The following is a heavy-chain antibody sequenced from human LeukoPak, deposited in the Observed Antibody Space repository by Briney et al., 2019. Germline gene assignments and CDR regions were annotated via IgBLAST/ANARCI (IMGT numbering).Heavy chain of an antibody. V-gene: IGHV3-7*01. D-gene: IGHD3-22*01. CDR1: GFTFSSYW. J-gene: IGHJ4*02. CDR3: ARLKGRDSSGPEVY. Sequence: PGGSLRLSCAASGFTFSSYWMSWVRQAPGKGLEWVANIKQDGSEKYYVDSVKGRFTISRDNAKNSLYLQMNSLRAEDTAVYYCARLKGRDSSGPEVYWGQGTLVTVSS. CDR2: IKQDGSEK.